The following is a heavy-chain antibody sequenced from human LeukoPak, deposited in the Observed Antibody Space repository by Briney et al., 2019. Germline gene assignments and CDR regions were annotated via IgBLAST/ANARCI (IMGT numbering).Heavy chain of an antibody. CDR1: GFTFSSYG. CDR3: ARGDLRYFDWLLGSEIDY. V-gene: IGHV3-33*01. CDR2: IWYDGSNK. J-gene: IGHJ4*02. D-gene: IGHD3-9*01. Sequence: GGSLRLSCAASGFTFSSYGMHWVRQAPGKGLEWVAVIWYDGSNKYYADSVKGRFTISRDNSKNTLYLQMNSLRAEDTAVYYYARGDLRYFDWLLGSEIDYWGQGTLVTVSS.